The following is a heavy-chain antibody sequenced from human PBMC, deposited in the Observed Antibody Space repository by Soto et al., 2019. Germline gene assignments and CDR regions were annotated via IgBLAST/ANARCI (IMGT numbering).Heavy chain of an antibody. Sequence: QVQLQQWGAGLLKPSETLSLTCAVYGGSFSGYYWTWFRQPPGKGLEWIGVISPSGTTKYIPSLKSRVTTSADTSKNQFSLKVTSVTAADTAVYYCVTSLWFGTQPEIWGQGALVTVSS. CDR2: ISPSGTT. J-gene: IGHJ4*02. CDR3: VTSLWFGTQPEI. V-gene: IGHV4-34*01. D-gene: IGHD3-10*01. CDR1: GGSFSGYY.